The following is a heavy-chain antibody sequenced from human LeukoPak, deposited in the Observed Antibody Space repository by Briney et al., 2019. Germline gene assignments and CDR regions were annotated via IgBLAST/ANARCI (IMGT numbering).Heavy chain of an antibody. V-gene: IGHV3-48*01. CDR1: GFTFSNYS. D-gene: IGHD3-10*01. CDR2: ISSSSSTI. Sequence: GGSLRLSCAASGFTFSNYSMNWVRQAPGKGLEWVSYISSSSSTIYYADSVKGRFTISRDNSKNTLYLQMNSLRAEDTAVYYCAKGMVRGVILKGFDYWGQGTLVTVSS. J-gene: IGHJ4*02. CDR3: AKGMVRGVILKGFDY.